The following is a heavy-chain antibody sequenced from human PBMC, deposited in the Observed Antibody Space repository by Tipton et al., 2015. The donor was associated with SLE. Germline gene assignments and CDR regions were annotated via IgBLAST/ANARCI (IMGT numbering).Heavy chain of an antibody. J-gene: IGHJ3*02. V-gene: IGHV4-59*01. CDR3: ARENYDAFDI. CDR2: IYHSGST. D-gene: IGHD5-24*01. Sequence: TLSLTCTVSGGSISSYYWSWIRQPPGKGLEWIGYIYHSGSTNYNPFLKSRVTISVDTSKNQFSLTLTSVTAADTAVYYCARENYDAFDIWGQGTMVTVSS. CDR1: GGSISSYY.